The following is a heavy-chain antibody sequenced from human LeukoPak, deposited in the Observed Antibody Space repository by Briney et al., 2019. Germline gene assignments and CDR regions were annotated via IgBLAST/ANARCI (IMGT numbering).Heavy chain of an antibody. CDR3: ARDPQTGVGATPFDY. D-gene: IGHD1-26*01. J-gene: IGHJ4*02. CDR1: GYTFTSYY. V-gene: IGHV1-46*01. Sequence: ASVKVSCKASGYTFTSYYMHWVRQAPGQGLEWMGIINPRGGSSSYAQKFQGGVAMTRDTSTSTVYLEMNSLRSEDTAVYYCARDPQTGVGATPFDYWGQGTLVTVSS. CDR2: INPRGGSS.